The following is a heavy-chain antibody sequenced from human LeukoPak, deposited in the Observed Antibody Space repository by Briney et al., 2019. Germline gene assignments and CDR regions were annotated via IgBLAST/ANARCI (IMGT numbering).Heavy chain of an antibody. CDR1: GFTFSSYT. Sequence: GGSLRLSCAASGFTFSSYTMNWVRQAPGKGLEWISYISSSSSTIYYADSVRGRFTMSRDNANNSLYLLMNSLRAEDTAVYYCATVIAYRGYMDVWGKGTTVTVSS. D-gene: IGHD6-13*01. CDR2: ISSSSSTI. V-gene: IGHV3-48*01. J-gene: IGHJ6*03. CDR3: ATVIAYRGYMDV.